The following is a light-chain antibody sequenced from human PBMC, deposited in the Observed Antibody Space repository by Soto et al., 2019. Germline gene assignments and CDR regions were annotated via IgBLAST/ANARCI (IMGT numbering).Light chain of an antibody. J-gene: IGKJ1*01. V-gene: IGKV3-15*01. CDR1: QSVSSS. CDR2: GAS. CDR3: QQYNTWPWT. Sequence: EIVMTQSPATLSVSPGERATLSCRASQSVSSSLAWYQHKPGQAPRLLIFGASPRATGVPARFSGGGSGTPFTLTISSLQSEDFGVYYCQQYNTWPWTFGQGTKVDIK.